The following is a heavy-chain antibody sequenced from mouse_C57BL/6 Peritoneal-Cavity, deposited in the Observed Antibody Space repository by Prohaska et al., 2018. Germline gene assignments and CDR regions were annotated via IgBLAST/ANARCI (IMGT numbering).Heavy chain of an antibody. CDR1: GFTFSGFW. CDR3: MRYSKYWYFDV. J-gene: IGHJ1*03. D-gene: IGHD2-5*01. Sequence: EVQLLETGGGLVQPGGSRGLSCEGSGFTFSGFWMIWVRQTPGKTLEWIGDINSDGSAINYAPSIKDRFTIFRDNDKSTLYLQMSNVRSEDTATYFCMRYSKYWYFDVWGTGTTVTVSS. V-gene: IGHV11-2*01. CDR2: INSDGSAI.